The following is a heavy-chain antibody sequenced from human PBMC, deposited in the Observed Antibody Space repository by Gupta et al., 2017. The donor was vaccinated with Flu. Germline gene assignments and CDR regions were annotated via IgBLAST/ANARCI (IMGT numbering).Heavy chain of an antibody. CDR3: ARGRWDDILASYLHDF. J-gene: IGHJ4*02. CDR2: MNPNSGRT. Sequence: NWVRQASGQGLEWMGWMNPNSGRTGSAQNFQGRVTMTWNSSIRTAYMELSSLRSDDTAVYYCARGRWDDILASYLHDFWGQGTLVTVSS. V-gene: IGHV1-8*01. D-gene: IGHD3-9*01.